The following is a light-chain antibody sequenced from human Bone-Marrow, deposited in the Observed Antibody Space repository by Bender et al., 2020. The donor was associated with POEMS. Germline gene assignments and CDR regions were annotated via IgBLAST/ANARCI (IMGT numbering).Light chain of an antibody. J-gene: IGLJ1*01. V-gene: IGLV2-8*01. CDR2: EVT. CDR1: SSDVGGYNY. Sequence: QSALTQPPSASGSPGQSVTISCTGTSSDVGGYNYVSWYQQHPGKAPKLMIYEVTKRPSGVPGRFSGSKAGNTASLTVSGLQAEDEADYYCSSYAGSSNLYVFGSGTKVTVL. CDR3: SSYAGSSNLYV.